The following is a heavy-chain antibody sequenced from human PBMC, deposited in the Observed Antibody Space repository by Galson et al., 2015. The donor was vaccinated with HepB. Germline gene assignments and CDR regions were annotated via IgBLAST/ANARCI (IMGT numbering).Heavy chain of an antibody. D-gene: IGHD3-16*02. CDR3: ARDIQQISYHLGELSLMRIYFDY. CDR2: ISSSSSYI. V-gene: IGHV3-21*01. J-gene: IGHJ4*02. Sequence: SLRLSCAASGFTFSSYSMNWVRQAPGKGLEWVSSISSSSSYIYYADSVKGRFTISRDNAKNSLYLQMNSLRAEDTAVYYCARDIQQISYHLGELSLMRIYFDYWGQGTLVTVSS. CDR1: GFTFSSYS.